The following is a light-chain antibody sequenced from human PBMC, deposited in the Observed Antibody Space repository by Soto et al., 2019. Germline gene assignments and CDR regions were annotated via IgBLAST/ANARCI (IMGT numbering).Light chain of an antibody. J-gene: IGKJ1*01. Sequence: DIQMTQSPSTLSASVGDRVTVTCRASQSISSCLAWYQQEAGKAPKLLIYKASTLERGVPSRFSGSGSGTEFTLTISSLQPDDFATYYCHQYNVSSGTFGQGTRVDIK. CDR1: QSISSC. CDR2: KAS. CDR3: HQYNVSSGT. V-gene: IGKV1-5*03.